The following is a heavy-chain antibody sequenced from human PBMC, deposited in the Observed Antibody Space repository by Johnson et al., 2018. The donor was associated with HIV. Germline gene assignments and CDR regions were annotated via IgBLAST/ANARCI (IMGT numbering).Heavy chain of an antibody. CDR1: GFIFSDYY. Sequence: QVQLVESGGGLVKPGGSLRLSCAASGFIFSDYYMSWIRQAPGKGLEWVSYISSSGTNIYYADSVKGRFSISRDNAKNSLYLQMNSLRAEDTALYYCAKGGPLFVDAFDIWGLGTMVTVSS. J-gene: IGHJ3*02. D-gene: IGHD3-3*01. CDR3: AKGGPLFVDAFDI. CDR2: ISSSGTNI. V-gene: IGHV3-11*01.